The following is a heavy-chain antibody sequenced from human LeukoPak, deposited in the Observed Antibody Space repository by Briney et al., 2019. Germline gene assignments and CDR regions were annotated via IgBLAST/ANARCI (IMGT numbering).Heavy chain of an antibody. V-gene: IGHV4-61*02. CDR3: ARGELGISAFDI. CDR2: IYTSGST. Sequence: SETLSLTCTVSGGSISSGSYYWSWIRQPAGKGLEWIGRIYTSGSTNYHPSLKSRVTISLDTSKNQFSLKLRSVTAADTAVYYCARGELGISAFDIWGQGTMVTVSS. D-gene: IGHD7-27*01. J-gene: IGHJ3*02. CDR1: GGSISSGSYY.